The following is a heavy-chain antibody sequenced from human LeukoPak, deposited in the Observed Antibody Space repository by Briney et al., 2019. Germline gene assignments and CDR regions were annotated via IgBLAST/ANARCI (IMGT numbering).Heavy chain of an antibody. CDR2: IYHSGST. V-gene: IGHV4-4*02. D-gene: IGHD3-10*02. CDR3: ATSGVRGSDAFDI. J-gene: IGHJ3*02. CDR1: GDSISSSNW. Sequence: KTSETLSLTCAVSGDSISSSNWWSWVRQPPGKGLEWIGEIYHSGSTNYNPSLKSRVTISVDKSKNQFSLKLSSVTAADTAVYYCATSGVRGSDAFDIWGQGTMVTVSS.